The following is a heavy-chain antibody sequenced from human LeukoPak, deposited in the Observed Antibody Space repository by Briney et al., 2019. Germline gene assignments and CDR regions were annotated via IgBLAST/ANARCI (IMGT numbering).Heavy chain of an antibody. CDR2: ISGFTGST. CDR1: GFTFRAFY. CDR3: ARKCVVAVPGRIVNWFDP. Sequence: GGSLRRSCVASGFTFRAFYMTWFRQTPGKGLEWVSEISGFTGSTNYADSVRGRFTISRDNSKNSLYLQMTRLRPEDTAVYFCARKCVVAVPGRIVNWFDPWGQGTLVTVPS. J-gene: IGHJ5*02. D-gene: IGHD6-19*01. V-gene: IGHV3-11*06.